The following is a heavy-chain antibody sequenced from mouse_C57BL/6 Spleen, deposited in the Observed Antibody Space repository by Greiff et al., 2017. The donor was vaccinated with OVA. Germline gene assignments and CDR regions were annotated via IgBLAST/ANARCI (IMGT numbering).Heavy chain of an antibody. V-gene: IGHV1-81*01. CDR2: IYPRSGNT. J-gene: IGHJ1*03. CDR3: ARGGITTVQWYFDV. D-gene: IGHD1-1*01. Sequence: QVQLQQSGAELARPGASVKLSCKASGYTFTSYGISWVKQRTGQGLEWIGEIYPRSGNTYYNEKFKGKATLTADKSSSTAYMERRSLTSEDSAVYFGARGGITTVQWYFDVWGTGTTVTVSS. CDR1: GYTFTSYG.